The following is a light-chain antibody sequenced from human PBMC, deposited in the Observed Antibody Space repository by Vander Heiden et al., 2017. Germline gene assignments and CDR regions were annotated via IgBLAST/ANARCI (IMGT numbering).Light chain of an antibody. CDR1: TGAVTSGHY. V-gene: IGLV7-46*01. Sequence: QAVVTQEPSLTVSPGGTVTPTCGSRTGAVTSGHYPYWFQQKPGQAPRTLIYDTSNKHSWTPARFSGSLLGGKAALTLSGAQPEDEADYYCLLSYSGTRLVVFGGGTKLTVL. CDR2: DTS. J-gene: IGLJ2*01. CDR3: LLSYSGTRLVV.